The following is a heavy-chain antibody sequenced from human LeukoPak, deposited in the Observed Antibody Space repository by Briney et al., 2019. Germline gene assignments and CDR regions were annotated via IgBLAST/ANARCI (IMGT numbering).Heavy chain of an antibody. CDR3: ARGPYSSGSSADY. CDR2: ISGSGGAT. V-gene: IGHV3-23*01. Sequence: GGSLRLSCAASGFTFRIYAMSWVRQAPGKGPEWVSGISGSGGATYYADSVRGRFTISRDNSKNTLYLQMNSLRAEDTAVYYCARGPYSSGSSADYWGQGTLVTVSS. CDR1: GFTFRIYA. D-gene: IGHD6-19*01. J-gene: IGHJ4*02.